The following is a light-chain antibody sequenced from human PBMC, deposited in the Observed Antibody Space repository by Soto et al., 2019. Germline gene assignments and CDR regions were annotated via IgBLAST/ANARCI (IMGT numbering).Light chain of an antibody. CDR1: QSISSSY. V-gene: IGKV3-20*01. Sequence: EIVLTQSPGTLSLSPGERATLSCRASQSISSSYLAWYQHKPGQAPRLLIYGASSRATGIPDRFTGSGSGTDFTLTISRLEPEDFAVYYCQQYGSSPPWTFGQVTKVEIK. J-gene: IGKJ1*01. CDR2: GAS. CDR3: QQYGSSPPWT.